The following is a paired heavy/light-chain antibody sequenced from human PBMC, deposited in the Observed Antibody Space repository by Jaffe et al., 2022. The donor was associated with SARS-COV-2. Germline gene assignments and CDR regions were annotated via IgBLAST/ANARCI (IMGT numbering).Light chain of an antibody. CDR1: SSNIGAGYD. Sequence: QSVLTQPPSVSGAPGQRVTISCTGSSSNIGAGYDVHWYQQLPGTAPKLLIYGNSNRPSGVPDRFSGSKSGTSASLAITGLQAEDEADYYCQSYDSSLSGSLFGGGTKLTVL. V-gene: IGLV1-40*01. J-gene: IGLJ2*01. CDR3: QSYDSSLSGSL. CDR2: GNS.
Heavy chain of an antibody. CDR3: AHGEVITFGGVIAGYYFDY. J-gene: IGHJ4*02. CDR2: IIPIFGTA. CDR1: GGTFSSYA. V-gene: IGHV1-69*01. D-gene: IGHD3-16*02. Sequence: QVQLVQSGAEVKKPGSSVKVSCKASGGTFSSYAISWVRQAPGQGLEWMGGIIPIFGTANYAQKFQGRVTITADESTSTAYMELSSLRSEDTAVYYCAHGEVITFGGVIAGYYFDYWGQGTLVTVSS.